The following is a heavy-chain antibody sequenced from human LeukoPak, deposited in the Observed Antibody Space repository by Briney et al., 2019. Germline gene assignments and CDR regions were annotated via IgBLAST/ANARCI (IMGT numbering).Heavy chain of an antibody. CDR1: GFTFTSSA. D-gene: IGHD3-22*01. CDR3: ARDALITMIVVVAGI. CDR2: IVVGSGNT. Sequence: GASVKVSCKASGFTFTSSAMQWVRQARGQRLEWIGWIVVGSGNTNYAQKFQERVTITRDMSTSTAYMELSSLRSEDTAVYYCARDALITMIVVVAGIWGQGTMVTVSS. V-gene: IGHV1-58*02. J-gene: IGHJ3*02.